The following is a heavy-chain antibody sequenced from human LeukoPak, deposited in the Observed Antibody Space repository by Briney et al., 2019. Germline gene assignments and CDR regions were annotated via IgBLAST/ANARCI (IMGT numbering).Heavy chain of an antibody. CDR1: GGTFSSYA. CDR2: IIPIFGTA. J-gene: IGHJ4*02. V-gene: IGHV1-69*06. CDR3: ARVKKGYYYDSSGYCYFDY. D-gene: IGHD3-22*01. Sequence: GSSVKVSCKASGGTFSSYAISWVRQAPGQGLEWMGGIIPIFGTANYAQKFQGRVTITADKSTSTAYMELSSLRSEDTAVYYCARVKKGYYYDSSGYCYFDYWGQGTLVTVSS.